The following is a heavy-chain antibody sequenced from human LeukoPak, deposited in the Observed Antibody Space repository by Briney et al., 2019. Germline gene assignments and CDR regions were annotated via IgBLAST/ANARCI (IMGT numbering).Heavy chain of an antibody. Sequence: GGSLRLSCAASGFTFSDYYMSWLRPAPWRGLAWVSCISSSGSTIYYADSVKGRFTISRDKAKNSLYLQMNSLRAEDTAVYYCARDKGSSWYLGYFDYWGQGTLVTVSS. V-gene: IGHV3-11*01. CDR3: ARDKGSSWYLGYFDY. CDR2: ISSSGSTI. D-gene: IGHD6-13*01. J-gene: IGHJ4*02. CDR1: GFTFSDYY.